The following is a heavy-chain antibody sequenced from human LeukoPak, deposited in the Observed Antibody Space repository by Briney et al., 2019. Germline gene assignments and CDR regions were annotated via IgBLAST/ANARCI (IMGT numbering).Heavy chain of an antibody. Sequence: PGGSLRLSCAASGFTFSSYGMSWVRQAPGQGLEWVSFISGSGGNTFYADSVKGRFSISRDNSKNTVYLQMNRLRAEDTAVIYCVKDRRISGYHDAFEMWGPGTMVTVSS. V-gene: IGHV3-23*01. CDR3: VKDRRISGYHDAFEM. CDR1: GFTFSSYG. J-gene: IGHJ3*02. CDR2: ISGSGGNT. D-gene: IGHD3-22*01.